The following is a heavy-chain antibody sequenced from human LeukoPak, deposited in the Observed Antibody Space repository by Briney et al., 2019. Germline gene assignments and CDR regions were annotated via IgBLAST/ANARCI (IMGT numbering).Heavy chain of an antibody. J-gene: IGHJ4*02. D-gene: IGHD1-26*01. CDR1: GGTFSSYA. CDR2: IIPILGIA. CDR3: ASDTKGATTFDY. Sequence: ASVKVSCKASGGTFSSYAISWVRQAPGQGLEWMGRIIPILGIANYAQKFQGRVTITADKSTSTAYMELSSLRSEDTAVYYCASDTKGATTFDYWGQGPLVTVSS. V-gene: IGHV1-69*04.